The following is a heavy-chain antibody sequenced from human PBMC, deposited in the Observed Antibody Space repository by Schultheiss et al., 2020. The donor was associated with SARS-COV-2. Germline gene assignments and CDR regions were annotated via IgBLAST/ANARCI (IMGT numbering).Heavy chain of an antibody. D-gene: IGHD3-16*01. J-gene: IGHJ6*02. Sequence: SETLSLTCAVSGGSISSSNWWSWVRQPPGKGLEWIGEINHSGSTNYNPSLKRRVTISVDTSKNQFSLKLTSVTAADTAVYYCARVVSGLYYGMDVWGQGTTVTVSS. CDR1: GGSISSSNW. CDR2: INHSGST. V-gene: IGHV4-4*02. CDR3: ARVVSGLYYGMDV.